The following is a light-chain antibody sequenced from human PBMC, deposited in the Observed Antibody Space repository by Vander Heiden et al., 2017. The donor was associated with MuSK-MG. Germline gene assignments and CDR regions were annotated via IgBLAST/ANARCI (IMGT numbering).Light chain of an antibody. CDR2: EVS. CDR1: SSYVGGYNY. V-gene: IGLV2-8*01. J-gene: IGLJ2*01. CDR3: SSYAGSNNLV. Sequence: QSALTQPPPASGSPGQSVTISCIGTSSYVGGYNYGSWYQQHPGKAPKLMIYEVSKRPSGVPDRFSGSKSGNTASLTVSGLQAEDEADYYCSSYAGSNNLVFGGGTKLTVL.